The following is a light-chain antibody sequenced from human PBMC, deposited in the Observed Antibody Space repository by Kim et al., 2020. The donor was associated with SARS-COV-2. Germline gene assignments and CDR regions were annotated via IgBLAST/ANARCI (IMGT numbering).Light chain of an antibody. CDR2: DND. CDR3: GTWDASLTAEV. J-gene: IGLJ2*01. V-gene: IGLV1-51*01. CDR1: SSNIGVNS. Sequence: QSVLTQPPSVSAAPGQRVTISCLGSSSNIGVNSVSWYQHLPGTAPKLVIYDNDKRPSGVPDRFSGSKSGTSATLGITGLQPGDEADYFCGTWDASLTAEVFGGGTQLTVL.